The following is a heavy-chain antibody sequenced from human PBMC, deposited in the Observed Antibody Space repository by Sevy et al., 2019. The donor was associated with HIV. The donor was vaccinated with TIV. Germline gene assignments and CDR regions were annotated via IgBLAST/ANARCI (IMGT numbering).Heavy chain of an antibody. D-gene: IGHD5-12*01. CDR2: IYYPGST. V-gene: IGHV4-59*01. J-gene: IGHJ5*02. CDR3: ARAPPVRSGDDSLNWFDP. Sequence: SETLSLTCTVSGGSISTYYWSWIRQPPGKGLEYIGYIYYPGSTNYNPSLKSRVTISVDTSKNQFSLNLRSVTAVDTAVYYCARAPPVRSGDDSLNWFDPWGQGTLVTVSS. CDR1: GGSISTYY.